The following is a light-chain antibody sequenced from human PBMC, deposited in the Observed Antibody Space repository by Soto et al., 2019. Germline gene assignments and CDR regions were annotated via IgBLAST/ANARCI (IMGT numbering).Light chain of an antibody. J-gene: IGLJ2*01. CDR3: QAWDSSTVV. V-gene: IGLV3-1*01. Sequence: SYELTQPPSVSVSPGQTACITCSGDKLGDKYACWYQQKPGQSPVLVIYQDSKRPSGIAERFSGSNSGNTATLTISGTQAMDEADYYCQAWDSSTVVFGGGTKLTVL. CDR1: KLGDKY. CDR2: QDS.